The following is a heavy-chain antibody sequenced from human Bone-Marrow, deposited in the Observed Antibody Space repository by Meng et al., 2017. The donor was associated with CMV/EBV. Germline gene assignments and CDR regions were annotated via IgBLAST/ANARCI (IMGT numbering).Heavy chain of an antibody. CDR3: ASFGPSSGWFRGPYYFDY. J-gene: IGHJ4*02. CDR2: NNSDGSST. V-gene: IGHV3-74*01. D-gene: IGHD6-19*01. Sequence: GESLKISCAASGFTFSSYWMHWVRQAPGKGLVWVSRNNSDGSSTSYADSVKGRFTISRDNAKNTLYLQMNSLRAEDTAVYYCASFGPSSGWFRGPYYFDYWGQGTLVTVSS. CDR1: GFTFSSYW.